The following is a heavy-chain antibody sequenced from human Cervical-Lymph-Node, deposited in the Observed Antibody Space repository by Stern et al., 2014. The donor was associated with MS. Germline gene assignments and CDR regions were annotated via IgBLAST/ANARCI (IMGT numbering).Heavy chain of an antibody. Sequence: EVHLVESGGGLVKPGGSLRLTCAGSGFVFRRYSMDWVRQAPGQGLEWLSFINSEGDTIYYADSVRGRFTISRNDDKNSILLQMTNLRDEDAAVYCCARGFLHNSFDLWGLGTVVTVSS. CDR1: GFVFRRYS. J-gene: IGHJ3*01. CDR3: ARGFLHNSFDL. V-gene: IGHV3-48*02. CDR2: INSEGDTI. D-gene: IGHD5-24*01.